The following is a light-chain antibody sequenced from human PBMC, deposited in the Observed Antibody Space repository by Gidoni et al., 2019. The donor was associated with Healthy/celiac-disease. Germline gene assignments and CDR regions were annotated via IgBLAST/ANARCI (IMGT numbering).Light chain of an antibody. Sequence: DIQMTQSPSTLSASVGDRVTITCRASQNLSTWLAWFQQKPGKSPNLLIYQASSLESGVPSRFSGSGSGTEFTLTISSLKPDDFVSYYCQQYNSYPRTFGQGTKVEVK. CDR3: QQYNSYPRT. V-gene: IGKV1-5*03. CDR2: QAS. J-gene: IGKJ1*01. CDR1: QNLSTW.